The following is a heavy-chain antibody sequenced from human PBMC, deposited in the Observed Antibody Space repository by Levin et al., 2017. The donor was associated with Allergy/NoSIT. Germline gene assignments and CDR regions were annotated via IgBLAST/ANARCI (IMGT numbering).Heavy chain of an antibody. CDR1: GFSLSTSGVG. J-gene: IGHJ4*02. Sequence: SGPTLVKPTQTLTLTCTFSGFSLSTSGVGVGWIRQPPGKALEWLALIYWDDDKRYSPSLKSRLTITKDTSKNQVVLTMTNMDPVDTATYYCSSTYYDILTGYSDLYYFDYWGQGTLVTVSS. V-gene: IGHV2-5*02. D-gene: IGHD3-9*01. CDR3: SSTYYDILTGYSDLYYFDY. CDR2: IYWDDDK.